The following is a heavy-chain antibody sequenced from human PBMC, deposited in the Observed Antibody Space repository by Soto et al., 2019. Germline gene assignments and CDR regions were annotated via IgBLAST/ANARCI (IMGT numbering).Heavy chain of an antibody. D-gene: IGHD2-2*01. J-gene: IGHJ5*02. Sequence: QVQLVQSGAEVKKPGSSVKVSCKASGGTFSSYAISWVRQAPGQGLEWMGGIIPIFGTANYAQNFQGRVKITADESTSPAYMELSSLRSEDTAVYYCARSNCSSTSCYRNNWCDPWGKGTLVTVSS. CDR2: IIPIFGTA. V-gene: IGHV1-69*01. CDR1: GGTFSSYA. CDR3: ARSNCSSTSCYRNNWCDP.